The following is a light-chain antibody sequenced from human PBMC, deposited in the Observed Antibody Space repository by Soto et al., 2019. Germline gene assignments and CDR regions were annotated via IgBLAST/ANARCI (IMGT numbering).Light chain of an antibody. V-gene: IGKV3-15*01. CDR1: QSVSSN. J-gene: IGKJ2*01. CDR2: GAS. CDR3: QQYNNWPPDMYT. Sequence: EIVMTQSPATLSVSPGERATLSCRASQSVSSNLAWYQQKPGQAPRLLIYGASTRATGIPARFSGSGSGTEFTLTISSLQFEDFAVYYCQQYNNWPPDMYTFGQGTKLEIK.